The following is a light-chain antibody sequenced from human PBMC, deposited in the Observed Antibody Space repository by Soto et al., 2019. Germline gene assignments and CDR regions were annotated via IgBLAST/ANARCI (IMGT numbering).Light chain of an antibody. Sequence: EIVLTQSPGTLSLSPGERATLSCRASQNVISDYLTWYQQKPGQAPRLLIYGASSRATGIPDRFSGSGSGTDFTLTISRLEPEDFAVYYCQQCGNSPWTFGQGTRVDIK. CDR1: QNVISDY. CDR3: QQCGNSPWT. CDR2: GAS. J-gene: IGKJ1*01. V-gene: IGKV3-20*01.